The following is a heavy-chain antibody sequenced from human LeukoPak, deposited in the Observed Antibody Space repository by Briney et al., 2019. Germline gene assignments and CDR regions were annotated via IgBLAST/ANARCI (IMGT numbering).Heavy chain of an antibody. CDR3: ARTLLAVAGLDY. V-gene: IGHV3-21*01. CDR1: GFTFSSYS. CDR2: ISSSSSYI. Sequence: PGGSLRLSCAASGFTFSSYSMNWVRQAPGKGLEWVSSISSSSSYIYYADSVKGRFTISRDNAKNSLYLRMNSLRAEDTAVYYCARTLLAVAGLDYWGQGTLVTVSS. D-gene: IGHD6-19*01. J-gene: IGHJ4*02.